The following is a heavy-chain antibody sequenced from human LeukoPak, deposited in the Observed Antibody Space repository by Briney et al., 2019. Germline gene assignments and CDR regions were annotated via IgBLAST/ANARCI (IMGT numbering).Heavy chain of an antibody. J-gene: IGHJ4*02. D-gene: IGHD4-23*01. CDR3: ARVRVTPYISIDS. CDR1: GYSISSGYF. CDR2: IYHSGTT. V-gene: IGHV4-38-2*02. Sequence: SETLSLTCSVSGYSISSGYFWGWIRQPPGKGLEWIGIIYHSGTTYHNPSLKSRVTISGDQSKNQFSLKLNSVTAADTAVYYCARVRVTPYISIDSWGQGTLVTVSS.